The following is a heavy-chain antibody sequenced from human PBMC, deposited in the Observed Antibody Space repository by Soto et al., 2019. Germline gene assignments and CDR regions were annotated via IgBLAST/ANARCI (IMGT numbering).Heavy chain of an antibody. Sequence: PSETLSLTCAVYGGSFSGYYWSWIRQPPGKGLEWIGEINHSGSTNYNPSLKSRVTISVDTSKNQFSLKLSSVTAADTAVYYCARPKSIAARLNWFDPWGQGTLVTVSS. CDR1: GGSFSGYY. CDR2: INHSGST. D-gene: IGHD6-6*01. V-gene: IGHV4-34*01. CDR3: ARPKSIAARLNWFDP. J-gene: IGHJ5*02.